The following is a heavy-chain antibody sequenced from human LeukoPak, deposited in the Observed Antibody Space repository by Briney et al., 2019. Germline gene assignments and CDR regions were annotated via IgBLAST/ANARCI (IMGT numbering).Heavy chain of an antibody. J-gene: IGHJ4*02. CDR3: ARGGGSSGWDGFDY. V-gene: IGHV3-13*05. Sequence: GGSLRLSCAASGFTFSSYDMHWVRQAPGKGLEWVSAIGTAGDPYYPGSVTGRFTISRENAKNSLYLQMNSLRAGDTAVYYCARGGGSSGWDGFDYWGQGTLVTVSS. D-gene: IGHD6-19*01. CDR1: GFTFSSYD. CDR2: IGTAGDP.